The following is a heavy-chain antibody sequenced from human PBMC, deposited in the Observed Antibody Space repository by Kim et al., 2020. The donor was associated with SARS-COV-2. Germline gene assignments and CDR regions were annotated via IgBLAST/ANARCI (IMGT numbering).Heavy chain of an antibody. J-gene: IGHJ4*01. D-gene: IGHD3-16*02. Sequence: ETLSLTCAVYGGSFSGYYWSWIRQPPGKGLEWIGEIDHSGSTNYNPSLKSRVTISVDTSKNQFSLKLSSVTAADTAVYYCASLYDYVWGSYRPFYYWG. V-gene: IGHV4-34*01. CDR1: GGSFSGYY. CDR2: IDHSGST. CDR3: ASLYDYVWGSYRPFYY.